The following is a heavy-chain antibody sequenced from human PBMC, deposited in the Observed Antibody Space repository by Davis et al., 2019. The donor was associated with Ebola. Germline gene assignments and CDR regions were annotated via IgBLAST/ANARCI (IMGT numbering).Heavy chain of an antibody. D-gene: IGHD3-3*01. J-gene: IGHJ4*02. CDR1: GYTFTSYG. CDR3: ARDKEFTIFGVVIVFDY. CDR2: ISAYNGNT. Sequence: ASVKVSCKASGYTFTSYGISWVRQAPGQGLEWMGWISAYNGNTNYAQKLQGRVTMTTDTSTSTAYMELRSLRSDDTAVYYCARDKEFTIFGVVIVFDYWGQGTLVTVSS. V-gene: IGHV1-18*01.